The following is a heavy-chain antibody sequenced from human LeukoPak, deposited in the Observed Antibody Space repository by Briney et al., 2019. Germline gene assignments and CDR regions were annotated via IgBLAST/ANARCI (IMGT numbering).Heavy chain of an antibody. CDR3: ARDLVVVTGTENWFDP. D-gene: IGHD2-21*02. V-gene: IGHV3-33*08. CDR2: LWYDGVNK. Sequence: PGGSLRLSCAASGFTFSSYAMSWVRQTPGKGLEWVAVLWYDGVNKFYGESMKGRFTVSRDISKNTVYLEMNNLRVEDTAMYYCARDLVVVTGTENWFDPWGQGTPVIVSS. J-gene: IGHJ5*02. CDR1: GFTFSSYA.